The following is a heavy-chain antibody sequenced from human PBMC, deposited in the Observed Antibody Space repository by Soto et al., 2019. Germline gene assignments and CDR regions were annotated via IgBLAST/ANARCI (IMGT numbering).Heavy chain of an antibody. CDR3: AXQVYCSSTSCYSLSYYYYMDV. Sequence: SETLSLTCAVYGGSFSGYYWSWIRQPPGKGLEWIGEINHSGSTNYNPSLKSRVTISVDTSKNQFSLKLSSVTAADTAVYYCAXQVYCSSTSCYSLSYYYYMDVWGKGTTVTVSS. CDR1: GGSFSGYY. D-gene: IGHD2-2*01. J-gene: IGHJ6*03. V-gene: IGHV4-34*01. CDR2: INHSGST.